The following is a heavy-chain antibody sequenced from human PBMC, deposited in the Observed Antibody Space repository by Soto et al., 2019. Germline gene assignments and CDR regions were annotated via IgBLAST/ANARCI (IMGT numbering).Heavy chain of an antibody. J-gene: IGHJ4*02. V-gene: IGHV3-23*01. CDR1: GFTFCRYA. D-gene: IGHD2-15*01. CDR3: AKRRGAGGHFDY. Sequence: PGGAPRLSFAASGFTFCRYALGWGRQGPGKGLEWVAVVSIGGSTHYADSVRGRFTISRDNSKNALSLQMNSLTAEDTAVYFCAKRRGAGGHFDYWGQGALVTVSS. CDR2: VSIGGST.